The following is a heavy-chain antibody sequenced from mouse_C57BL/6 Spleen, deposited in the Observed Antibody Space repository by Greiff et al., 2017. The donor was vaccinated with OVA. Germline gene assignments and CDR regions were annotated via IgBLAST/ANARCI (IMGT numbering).Heavy chain of an antibody. D-gene: IGHD4-1*01. V-gene: IGHV1-63*01. Sequence: QVQLKESGAELVRPGTSVKMSCKASGYTFTNYWIGWAKQRPGHGLEWIGDIYPGGGYTNYNEKFKGKATLTADKSSSTSEDSAIYYCARGWDGYYAMDYWGQGTSVTVSS. CDR2: IYPGGGYT. J-gene: IGHJ4*01. CDR3: ARGWDGYYAMDY. CDR1: GYTFTNYW.